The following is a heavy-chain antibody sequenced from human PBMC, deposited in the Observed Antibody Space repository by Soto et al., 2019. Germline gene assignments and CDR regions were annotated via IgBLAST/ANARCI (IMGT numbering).Heavy chain of an antibody. J-gene: IGHJ6*02. D-gene: IGHD6-13*01. V-gene: IGHV1-69*18. CDR2: IVPVFPSV. CDR3: AREMPSTAAAYFYCGLNV. CDR1: GGAFNNYA. Sequence: QVQLVQSGAEVKRPGSSVKVSCKASGGAFNNYAIYWVRQAPGQGLEWLGTIVPVFPSVYYAPRFQGRLKSTADGSTDTVYMMLTSLKSEDTAVYYCAREMPSTAAAYFYCGLNVWGQGTSVTVSS.